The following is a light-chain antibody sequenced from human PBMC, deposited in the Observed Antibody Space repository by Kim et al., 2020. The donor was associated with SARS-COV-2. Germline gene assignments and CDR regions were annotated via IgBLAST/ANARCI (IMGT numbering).Light chain of an antibody. CDR3: QQYDFYST. V-gene: IGKV1-5*03. J-gene: IGKJ5*01. CDR1: QGISSW. Sequence: SPSVGDTVHITCRASQGISSWLAWYQQKPGKAPKRLIYKASTLESGVPSRFSGSGSGTEFHLTISSLQPDDFAAYYCQQYDFYSTFGQGTRLEIK. CDR2: KAS.